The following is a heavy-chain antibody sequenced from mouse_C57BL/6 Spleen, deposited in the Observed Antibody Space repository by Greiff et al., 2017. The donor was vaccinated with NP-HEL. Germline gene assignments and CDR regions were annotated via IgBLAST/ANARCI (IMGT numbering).Heavy chain of an antibody. CDR1: GYTFTDYY. V-gene: IGHV1-76*01. CDR3: ARYSSNYWYFEV. Sequence: VQLQQSGAELVRPGASVKLSCKASGYTFTDYYINWVKQRPGQGLEWIARIYPGSGNTYYNEKFKGKATLTAEKSSSTAYMQLSSLTSEDSAVYFCARYSSNYWYFEVWGTGTTVTVSS. CDR2: IYPGSGNT. J-gene: IGHJ1*03. D-gene: IGHD2-5*01.